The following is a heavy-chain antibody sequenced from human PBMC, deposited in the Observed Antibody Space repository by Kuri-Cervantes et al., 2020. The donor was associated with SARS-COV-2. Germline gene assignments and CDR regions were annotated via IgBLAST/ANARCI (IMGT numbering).Heavy chain of an antibody. V-gene: IGHV3-30*18. Sequence: GESLKIPCAASGFNFSRTDMHWVRQAPGKGLEWVAVISYDGSNKYYADSVKGRFTISRDNSKNTLYLQMNSLRAEDTAVYYCAKDLGIVVVISASIDYWGQGTLVTVSS. D-gene: IGHD3-22*01. CDR2: ISYDGSNK. J-gene: IGHJ4*02. CDR3: AKDLGIVVVISASIDY. CDR1: GFNFSRTD.